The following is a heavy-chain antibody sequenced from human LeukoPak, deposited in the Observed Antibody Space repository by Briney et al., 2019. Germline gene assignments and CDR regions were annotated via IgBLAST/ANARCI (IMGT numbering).Heavy chain of an antibody. D-gene: IGHD1-26*01. J-gene: IGHJ3*02. Sequence: SVKVSCKASGGTFSSYAISWVRQAPGQGLEWMGGIIPIFGTANYAQKFRGRVTITADESTSTAYMELSSLRSEDTAVCYCARVGALSGSYYIDGAFDIWGQGTMVTVSS. CDR3: ARVGALSGSYYIDGAFDI. V-gene: IGHV1-69*13. CDR2: IIPIFGTA. CDR1: GGTFSSYA.